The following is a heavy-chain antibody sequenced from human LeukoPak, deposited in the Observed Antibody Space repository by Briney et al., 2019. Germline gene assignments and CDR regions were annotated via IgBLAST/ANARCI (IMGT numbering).Heavy chain of an antibody. Sequence: KSSQTLSLTCTVSGVSISSGSYYWSWIRQPAGKGLEWIGRIYTSGRTTYNPSLKSRVTISVDTSKSQFSLKLSSVTAADTAVYYCARNDYDFLGYCDYWGQGTLVTVFS. J-gene: IGHJ4*02. D-gene: IGHD3-3*01. CDR1: GVSISSGSYY. CDR2: IYTSGRT. CDR3: ARNDYDFLGYCDY. V-gene: IGHV4-61*02.